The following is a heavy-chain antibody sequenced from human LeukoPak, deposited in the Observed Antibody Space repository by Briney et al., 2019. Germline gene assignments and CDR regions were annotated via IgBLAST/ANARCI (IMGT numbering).Heavy chain of an antibody. D-gene: IGHD3-16*01. CDR1: GFTFSSYS. CDR2: ISSSSSYI. J-gene: IGHJ4*02. Sequence: GGSLRLSCAASGFTFSSYSMNWVRQAPGKGLEWVSSISSSSSYIYYADSVKGRFTISRDNAKNSLYLQMNSLRAEDTAVYYCAREPYTGGQFDYWGQGTLVTVSS. CDR3: AREPYTGGQFDY. V-gene: IGHV3-21*01.